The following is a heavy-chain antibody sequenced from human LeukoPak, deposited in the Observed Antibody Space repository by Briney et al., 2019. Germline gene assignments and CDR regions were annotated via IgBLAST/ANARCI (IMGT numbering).Heavy chain of an antibody. V-gene: IGHV3-7*01. J-gene: IGHJ3*02. Sequence: GGSLRLSCAASGFTFSSYWMSWVRQAPGKGLEWVANIKQDGSEKYYVDSVKGRFTISRDNAKNSLYLQMNSLRAEDTAVYYCARDQPEDIVVVPAAHGDDAFDIWGQGTMVTVSS. D-gene: IGHD2-2*01. CDR3: ARDQPEDIVVVPAAHGDDAFDI. CDR1: GFTFSSYW. CDR2: IKQDGSEK.